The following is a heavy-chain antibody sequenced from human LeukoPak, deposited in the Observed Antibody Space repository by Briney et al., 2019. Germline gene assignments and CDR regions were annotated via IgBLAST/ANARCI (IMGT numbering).Heavy chain of an antibody. V-gene: IGHV3-48*03. CDR1: GFTFGDYA. Sequence: GGSLRLSCTASGFTFGDYAMSWVRQAPGKGLEWVSYISSSGSTIYYADSVKGRFTISRDNAKNSLYLQMNSLRAEDTAVYYCARTMVYDYYYYGMDVWGQGTTVTVSS. CDR3: ARTMVYDYYYYGMDV. D-gene: IGHD2-8*01. J-gene: IGHJ6*02. CDR2: ISSSGSTI.